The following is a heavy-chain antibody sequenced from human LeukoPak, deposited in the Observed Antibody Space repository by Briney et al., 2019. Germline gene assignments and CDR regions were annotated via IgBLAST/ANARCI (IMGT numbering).Heavy chain of an antibody. D-gene: IGHD6-13*01. V-gene: IGHV3-23*01. CDR2: ISGSGDGT. CDR3: ARTYSSDY. Sequence: GESLRLSCVASGFTFSSFGMTWVRQAPGKGLEWVSTISGSGDGTYYAESVKGRFTISRDNSKNTLYLQMNSLRVDDTAVYYCARTYSSDYWGQGTPVTVSS. CDR1: GFTFSSFG. J-gene: IGHJ4*02.